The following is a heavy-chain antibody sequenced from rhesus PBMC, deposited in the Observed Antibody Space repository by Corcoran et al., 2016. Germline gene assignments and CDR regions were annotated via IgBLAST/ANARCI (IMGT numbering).Heavy chain of an antibody. CDR1: GGSISSNY. D-gene: IGHD6-19*01. CDR2: ISGSGGST. CDR3: ARERSSLYYLDY. Sequence: QLQLQESGPGLVKPSETLSLTCAVSGGSISSNYWSWIRQPPGKGLEWIGRISGSGGSTDDNPSLNSRVTISTDTSKHQFSLKLRTVTASGTAVYYWARERSSLYYLDYWGQGVLVTVSS. J-gene: IGHJ4*01. V-gene: IGHV4-173*01.